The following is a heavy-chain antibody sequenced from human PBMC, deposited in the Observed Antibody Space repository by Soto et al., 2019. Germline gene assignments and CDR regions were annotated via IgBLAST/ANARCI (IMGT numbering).Heavy chain of an antibody. V-gene: IGHV3-30*18. CDR1: GFTFSSYG. D-gene: IGHD6-13*01. CDR3: AKDLKAAAGSLGY. CDR2: ISYDGSNK. Sequence: SLRLSCAASGFTFSSYGMHWVRQAPGKGLEWVAVISYDGSNKYYADSVKGRFTISRDNSKNTLYLQMNSLRAEDTAVYYCAKDLKAAAGSLGYWGQGTLVTVSS. J-gene: IGHJ4*02.